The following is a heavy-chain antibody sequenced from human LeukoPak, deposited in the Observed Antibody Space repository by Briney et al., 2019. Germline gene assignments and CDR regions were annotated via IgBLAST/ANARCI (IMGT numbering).Heavy chain of an antibody. CDR2: ISGSGGST. CDR1: GFTFSSYA. J-gene: IGHJ4*02. Sequence: GGSLRLSCAASGFTFSSYAMSWVRQAPGKGLEWVSAISGSGGSTYYADSVKGRFTISRDNSKNTLYLQMNSLRAEDTAVYYCAETEREGTGWYGKNDYWGQGTLVTVSS. D-gene: IGHD6-19*01. CDR3: AETEREGTGWYGKNDY. V-gene: IGHV3-23*01.